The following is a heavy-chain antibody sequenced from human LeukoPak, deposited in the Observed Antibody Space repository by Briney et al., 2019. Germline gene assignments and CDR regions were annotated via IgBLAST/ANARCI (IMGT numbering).Heavy chain of an antibody. CDR3: ARNLGYCSSTSCPWDY. CDR2: ISSSSSYI. Sequence: GWSLRPSCPASAFTFSSYSMNWVRQAPGKGLEWVSSISSSSSYIYYADSVKGRFTISRDNAKNSLYLQMNSLRAEDTAVYYCARNLGYCSSTSCPWDYWGQGTLVTVSS. V-gene: IGHV3-21*01. J-gene: IGHJ4*02. CDR1: AFTFSSYS. D-gene: IGHD2-2*01.